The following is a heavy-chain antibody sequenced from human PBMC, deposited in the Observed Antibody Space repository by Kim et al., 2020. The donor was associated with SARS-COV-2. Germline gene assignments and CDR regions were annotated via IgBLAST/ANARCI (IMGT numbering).Heavy chain of an antibody. CDR2: INPDSGVT. J-gene: IGHJ4*02. CDR3: ARGNTETIDY. CDR1: GYTFTTRY. Sequence: ASVKVSCKTSGYTFTTRYLHWVRQAPGHGLEWMGRINPDSGVTDYAQRFQGRVTMTRDKSISTVYMELSSLRSVDTVVYYCARGNTETIDYWGQGTLVTVSS. V-gene: IGHV1-2*05.